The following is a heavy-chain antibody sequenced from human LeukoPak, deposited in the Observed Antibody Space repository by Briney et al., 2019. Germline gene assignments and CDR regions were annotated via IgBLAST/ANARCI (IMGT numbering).Heavy chain of an antibody. V-gene: IGHV3-30*02. J-gene: IGHJ6*03. Sequence: PGGSLRLSCAASGFTFSSYGMHWVRQAPGKGLEWVAFIRYDGSNKYYADSVKGRFTISRDNSKNTPYLQMNSLRAEDTAVYYCAKDRDGYSYGSNYYMDVWGKGTTVTVSS. CDR2: IRYDGSNK. CDR3: AKDRDGYSYGSNYYMDV. D-gene: IGHD5-18*01. CDR1: GFTFSSYG.